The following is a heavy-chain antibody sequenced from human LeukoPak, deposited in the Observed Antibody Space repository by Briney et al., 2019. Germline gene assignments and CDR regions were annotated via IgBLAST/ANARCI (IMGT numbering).Heavy chain of an antibody. J-gene: IGHJ3*02. V-gene: IGHV3-48*03. Sequence: GGSLRLSCAASGFTFSSYEMNWVRQAPGKGLEWVSYISSNGSPIFYADSVKGRFTISRDNAKNSLSLLMNSLRAEDTAVYFCARDLGDYVGYDAFDIWGQGTMVTVSS. CDR3: ARDLGDYVGYDAFDI. D-gene: IGHD4-17*01. CDR1: GFTFSSYE. CDR2: ISSNGSPI.